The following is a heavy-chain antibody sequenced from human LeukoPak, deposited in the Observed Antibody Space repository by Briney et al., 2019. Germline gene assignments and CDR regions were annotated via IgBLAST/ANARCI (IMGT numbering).Heavy chain of an antibody. V-gene: IGHV5-51*01. Sequence: GESLKISCKGSGYRFTIYWIGWVRQMPGRGLEWIGIIYPGDSDIRYSPSFQGQVNISADKSISTAYLQWSSLKASDTAMYYCATLDGYSSSSAPFDYWGQGTLVTVSS. CDR2: IYPGDSDI. J-gene: IGHJ4*02. D-gene: IGHD6-6*01. CDR1: GYRFTIYW. CDR3: ATLDGYSSSSAPFDY.